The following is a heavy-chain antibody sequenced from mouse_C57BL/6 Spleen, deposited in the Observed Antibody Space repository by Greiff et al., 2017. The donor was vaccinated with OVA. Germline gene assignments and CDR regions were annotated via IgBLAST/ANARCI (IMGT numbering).Heavy chain of an antibody. Sequence: QVQLQQPGTELVKPGASVKLSCKASGFTFTSYCMHWVKQRPGQGLEWIGNINPSNGGTNYNEKFKSKATLTVDKSSSTAYMQLSSLTSEDSAVYYCASSGYYGFAMDYWGQGTSVTVSS. CDR2: INPSNGGT. V-gene: IGHV1-53*01. J-gene: IGHJ4*01. D-gene: IGHD1-1*01. CDR1: GFTFTSYC. CDR3: ASSGYYGFAMDY.